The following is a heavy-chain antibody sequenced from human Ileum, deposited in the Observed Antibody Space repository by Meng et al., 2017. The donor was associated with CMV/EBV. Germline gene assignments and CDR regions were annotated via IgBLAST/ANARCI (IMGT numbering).Heavy chain of an antibody. Sequence: SETLSLTCTVSGVSINTYYWSWIRQPPGKGLEWIGYVFVSGSTTYNPSLKGRVAMSVDGSKSQFYLNLTSVTSADTAVYYCATFGGNSGWLDHWSQGTLVTVSS. J-gene: IGHJ5*02. V-gene: IGHV4-59*01. D-gene: IGHD4-23*01. CDR3: ATFGGNSGWLDH. CDR2: VFVSGST. CDR1: GVSINTYY.